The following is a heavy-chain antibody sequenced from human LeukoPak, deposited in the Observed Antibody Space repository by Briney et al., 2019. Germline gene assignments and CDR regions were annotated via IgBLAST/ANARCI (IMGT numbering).Heavy chain of an antibody. J-gene: IGHJ4*02. CDR2: FDPEEAKM. CDR1: GDSVTELS. Sequence: ASVTVSCKVSGDSVTELSMKWVRQAPGKGLECLGGFDPEEAKMVYAQKFQGRVTMTEDTSTATAYMELRGLTSEDTAVYYCATRSGDFWSGYVDWGQGTLVAVSS. CDR3: ATRSGDFWSGYVD. D-gene: IGHD3-3*01. V-gene: IGHV1-24*01.